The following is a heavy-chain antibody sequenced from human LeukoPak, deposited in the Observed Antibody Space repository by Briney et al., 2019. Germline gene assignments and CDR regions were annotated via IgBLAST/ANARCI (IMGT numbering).Heavy chain of an antibody. J-gene: IGHJ4*02. D-gene: IGHD3-22*01. V-gene: IGHV4-59*01. Sequence: PSETLSLTCTVSGGSISSYYWSWIRQPPGRGLEWIGYIYYSGSINYNPSLKSRVTISVDTSKNQFSLKLSSVTAADTAVYYCARGIDYFDSSGYYASSVPLDYWGQGTLVIVSS. CDR3: ARGIDYFDSSGYYASSVPLDY. CDR2: IYYSGSI. CDR1: GGSISSYY.